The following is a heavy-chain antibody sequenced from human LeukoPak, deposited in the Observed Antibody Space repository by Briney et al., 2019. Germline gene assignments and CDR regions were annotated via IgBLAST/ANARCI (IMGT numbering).Heavy chain of an antibody. CDR1: GFSFSSFG. CDR2: IRHDGNNQ. D-gene: IGHD4-11*01. CDR3: AKDLPGCSKNYFDP. Sequence: GGSRTLSCAASGFSFSSFGMHWVRQAPGKGLEWVTFIRHDGNNQYYADSVKGRFTVSRDNSKSILYLQMNSLRPEDTALYFCAKDLPGCSKNYFDPWGQGSLVIVSS. V-gene: IGHV3-30*02. J-gene: IGHJ5*02.